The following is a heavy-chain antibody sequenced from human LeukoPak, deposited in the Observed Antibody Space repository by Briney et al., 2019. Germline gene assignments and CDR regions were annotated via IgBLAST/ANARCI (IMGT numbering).Heavy chain of an antibody. CDR1: GFTFSSFE. CDR2: ISTGGGNI. V-gene: IGHV3-48*03. Sequence: GGSLRLSCAASGFTFSSFEMNWVRQAPGKGLEWVSYISTGGGNIYYADSVKGRFTISRDNAKNSLYLQMNSLRAEDTAVYYCARDRIQWLPLDYWGQETVVTVSS. D-gene: IGHD3-22*01. CDR3: ARDRIQWLPLDY. J-gene: IGHJ4*02.